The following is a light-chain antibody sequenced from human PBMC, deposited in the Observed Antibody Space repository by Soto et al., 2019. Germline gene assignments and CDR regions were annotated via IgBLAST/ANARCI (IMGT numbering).Light chain of an antibody. J-gene: IGKJ5*01. Sequence: EVMMTQFPYTVSVTPGETVTLSCGASQSVRTNLAWYQQRPGQAPRLLIYGASTRATGIPARFSGSGSGTEFTLTISSLQSEDFAVYYCQQYGDSPITFGQGTRLEIK. V-gene: IGKV3-15*01. CDR1: QSVRTN. CDR3: QQYGDSPIT. CDR2: GAS.